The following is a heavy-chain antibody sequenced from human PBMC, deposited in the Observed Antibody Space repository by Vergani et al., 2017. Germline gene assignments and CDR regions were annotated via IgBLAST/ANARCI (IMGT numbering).Heavy chain of an antibody. Sequence: EAQLLESGGGLVQPGGSLRLSCVASGFPFSSHGMSWVRQTPGKGPEWVSCISSGGDYTYYADSVKGRFTISRDNSKSTMYLQMNSLRDEDTDVYYCASDLRLLCNRFDPWGHGTLVTVSS. D-gene: IGHD3-10*02. CDR2: ISSGGDYT. V-gene: IGHV3-23*01. J-gene: IGHJ5*02. CDR3: ASDLRLLCNRFDP. CDR1: GFPFSSHG.